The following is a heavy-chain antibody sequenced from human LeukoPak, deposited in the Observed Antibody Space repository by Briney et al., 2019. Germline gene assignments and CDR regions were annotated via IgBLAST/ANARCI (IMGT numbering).Heavy chain of an antibody. CDR1: GFTFSSYA. CDR2: ISYDGSNK. D-gene: IGHD6-19*01. CDR3: AKERGWYLVYYYYMDV. V-gene: IGHV3-30-3*01. Sequence: GGSLRLSCAASGFTFSSYAMHWVRQAPGKGLEWVAVISYDGSNKYYADSVKGRFTISRDNSKNTLYLQMNSLRAEDTAVYYCAKERGWYLVYYYYMDVWGKGTTVTVSS. J-gene: IGHJ6*03.